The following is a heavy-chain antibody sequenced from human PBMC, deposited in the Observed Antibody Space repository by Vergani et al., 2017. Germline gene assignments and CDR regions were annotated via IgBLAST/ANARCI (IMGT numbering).Heavy chain of an antibody. CDR1: GGSFSGYY. Sequence: QVQLPQWGAGLLKPSETLSLTCAVYGGSFSGYYWSWIRQPPGKGLEWIGEINHSGSTNYNPSLKSRVTISVDTSKNQFSLKLSSVTAADTAVYYCARGRRPYYYYGMDVWGQGTTVTVSS. CDR2: INHSGST. CDR3: ARGRRPYYYYGMDV. V-gene: IGHV4-34*01. J-gene: IGHJ6*02.